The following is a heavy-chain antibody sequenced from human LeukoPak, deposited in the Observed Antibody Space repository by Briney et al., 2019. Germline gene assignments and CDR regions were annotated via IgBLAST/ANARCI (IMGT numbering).Heavy chain of an antibody. CDR2: VSGNGDNK. D-gene: IGHD3-16*01. J-gene: IGHJ4*02. V-gene: IGHV3-48*03. CDR3: VSAYGGLLDY. CDR1: GFTFSSFE. Sequence: GGSLRLSCAASGFTFSSFEMNWVRQAPGKGLEWVSYVSGNGDNKYYAESVRGRFTISRDNAKNSLYLQMNSLKAEETAVYYCVSAYGGLLDYWGQGTLVTVSS.